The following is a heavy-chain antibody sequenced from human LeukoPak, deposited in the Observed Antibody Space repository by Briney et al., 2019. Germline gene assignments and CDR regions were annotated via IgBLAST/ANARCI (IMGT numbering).Heavy chain of an antibody. J-gene: IGHJ4*02. CDR3: ARHWGRKPTFSFDY. D-gene: IGHD3-16*01. Sequence: SETLSLTCTVSGGSISSSSYYWGWIRQPPGKGLEWIGSIYYSGSTYYNPSLKSRVTISVDTSKNQFSLKLSSVTAADPAVYYWARHWGRKPTFSFDYWGQGPLVPVPS. CDR1: GGSISSSSYY. V-gene: IGHV4-39*01. CDR2: IYYSGST.